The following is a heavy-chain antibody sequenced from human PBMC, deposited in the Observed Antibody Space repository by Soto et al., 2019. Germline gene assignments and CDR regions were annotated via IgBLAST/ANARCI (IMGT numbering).Heavy chain of an antibody. Sequence: ASVKVSCKVSGYTLTELSMHWVRQAPGKGLEWMGGFDPEDGEAIYAQKFQGRVTMTEDTSTGTAYMELSSLRSEDTAVYYCATDRATTVTRWFDPWGQGTLVTVSS. J-gene: IGHJ5*02. D-gene: IGHD4-17*01. CDR2: FDPEDGEA. CDR1: GYTLTELS. CDR3: ATDRATTVTRWFDP. V-gene: IGHV1-24*01.